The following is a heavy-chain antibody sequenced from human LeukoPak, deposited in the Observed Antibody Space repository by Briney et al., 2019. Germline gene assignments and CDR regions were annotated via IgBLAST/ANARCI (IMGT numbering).Heavy chain of an antibody. CDR3: ARSSAGLLQH. CDR2: INHSGST. D-gene: IGHD3-10*01. V-gene: IGHV4-34*01. CDR1: GDSISNYY. J-gene: IGHJ1*01. Sequence: SETVSLTCIVSGDSISNYYWSWIRQPPGKGLEWIGEINHSGSTNYNPSLKSRVTISVDTSKNQFSLKLSSVTAADTAVYYCARSSAGLLQHWGQGTLVTVSS.